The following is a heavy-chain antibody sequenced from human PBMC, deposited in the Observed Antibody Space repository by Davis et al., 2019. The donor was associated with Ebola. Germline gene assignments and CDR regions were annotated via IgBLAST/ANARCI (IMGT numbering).Heavy chain of an antibody. CDR1: GYTFTSYG. CDR3: ARGTYSTNGVCPYYGMDV. V-gene: IGHV1-18*01. CDR2: INPHNGNT. J-gene: IGHJ6*04. D-gene: IGHD2-8*01. Sequence: ASVKVSCKASGYTFTSYGISWVRQAPGQGLEWMGWINPHNGNTNYAQKLQGRVTMTTDTSTSTAYMELRSLRSDDTAVYYCARGTYSTNGVCPYYGMDVWGKGTTVTVSS.